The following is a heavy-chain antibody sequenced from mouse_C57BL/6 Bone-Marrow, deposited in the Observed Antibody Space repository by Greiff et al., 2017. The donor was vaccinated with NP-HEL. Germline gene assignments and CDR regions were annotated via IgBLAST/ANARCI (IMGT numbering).Heavy chain of an antibody. CDR3: ARRGGGSSGYDWFAY. D-gene: IGHD3-2*02. J-gene: IGHJ3*01. CDR1: GYTFTDYN. V-gene: IGHV1-18*01. CDR2: INPNNGGT. Sequence: EVQLVESGPELVKPGASVKIPCKASGYTFTDYNMDWVKQSHGKSLEWIGDINPNNGGTIYNQKFKGKATLTVDKSSSTAYMELRSLTSEDTAVYYCARRGGGSSGYDWFAYWGQGTLVTVSA.